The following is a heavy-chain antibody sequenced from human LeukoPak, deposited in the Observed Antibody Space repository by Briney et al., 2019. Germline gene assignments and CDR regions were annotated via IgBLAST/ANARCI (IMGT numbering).Heavy chain of an antibody. CDR2: IYTSGST. CDR3: ARDPGQLWFHFDY. V-gene: IGHV4-61*02. J-gene: IGHJ4*02. CDR1: GGSISSGSYY. D-gene: IGHD5-18*01. Sequence: SETLSLTCTVSGGSISSGSYYWSWIRQPAGKGLEWIGRIYTSGSTNYNPSLKSRVTISVDTSKNQVSLKLSSVTAADTAVYYCARDPGQLWFHFDYWGQGTLVTVSS.